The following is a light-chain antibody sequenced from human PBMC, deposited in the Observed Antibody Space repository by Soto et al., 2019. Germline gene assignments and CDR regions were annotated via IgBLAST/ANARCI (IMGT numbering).Light chain of an antibody. J-gene: IGKJ1*01. CDR3: QQYNSYWWT. Sequence: DIQMTQSPSTLSASVGDRVTITCRASQSISSWLAWYQQKPGKAPKLLIYDASSLESGVPSRFSGSGSGTEFTRTISSLQPDDFATYYCQQYNSYWWTFGQATKVEIK. CDR2: DAS. CDR1: QSISSW. V-gene: IGKV1-5*01.